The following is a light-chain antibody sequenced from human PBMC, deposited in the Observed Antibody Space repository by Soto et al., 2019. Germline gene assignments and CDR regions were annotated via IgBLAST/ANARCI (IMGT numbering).Light chain of an antibody. Sequence: EIVMTQSPATLYVSPGERATLSCRASQSVTSNLAWYQQKPGQAPRLLIYGASARATGIPARFSGSGSGTEFPLTISSLQSEDFAVYYCQQYNKWPPFTFGPGTKVHIK. V-gene: IGKV3-15*01. J-gene: IGKJ3*01. CDR3: QQYNKWPPFT. CDR1: QSVTSN. CDR2: GAS.